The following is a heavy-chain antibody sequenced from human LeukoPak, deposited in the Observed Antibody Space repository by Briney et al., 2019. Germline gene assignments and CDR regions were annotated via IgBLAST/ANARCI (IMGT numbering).Heavy chain of an antibody. J-gene: IGHJ4*02. V-gene: IGHV3-66*01. Sequence: PGGCLRLSFAAAGFTVGSNYMSSGRQAGGEGLEWVSVIYSGGSTSYGGSVKGRLIISRDNSKNTLYLQMNSLRAEETAVYYCATETYYYGSGSYFYLDYWGQGTLVTVSS. CDR2: IYSGGST. CDR1: GFTVGSNY. CDR3: ATETYYYGSGSYFYLDY. D-gene: IGHD3-10*01.